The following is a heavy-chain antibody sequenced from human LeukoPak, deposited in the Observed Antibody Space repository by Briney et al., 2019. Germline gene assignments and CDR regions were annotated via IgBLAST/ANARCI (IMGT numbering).Heavy chain of an antibody. CDR3: ARTYYDFWSGYYSHEGNPFDY. V-gene: IGHV3-48*01. J-gene: IGHJ4*02. D-gene: IGHD3-3*01. CDR2: ISSSNTTI. CDR1: GFTFSTYS. Sequence: GGSLRLSCAASGFTFSTYSMNWVRQAPGKGLEWVSYISSSNTTIYYADSVKGRFTISRDNAKNSVYLQMNSLRAEDTAVYYCARTYYDFWSGYYSHEGNPFDYWGQGTLVTVSS.